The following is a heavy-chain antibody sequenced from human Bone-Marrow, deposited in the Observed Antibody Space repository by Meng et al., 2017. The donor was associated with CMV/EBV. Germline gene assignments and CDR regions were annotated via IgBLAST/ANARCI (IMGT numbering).Heavy chain of an antibody. Sequence: SAYTFTGYYMHWVRQAPGQGLEWMGWINPNSGGTNYAQKFQGRVTMTRDTSISTAYMELINLKSDDTAVYYCARTKLFSDGAQVFDCWGQGTLVTVSS. CDR3: ARTKLFSDGAQVFDC. CDR2: INPNSGGT. J-gene: IGHJ4*02. D-gene: IGHD4/OR15-4a*01. CDR1: AYTFTGYY. V-gene: IGHV1-2*02.